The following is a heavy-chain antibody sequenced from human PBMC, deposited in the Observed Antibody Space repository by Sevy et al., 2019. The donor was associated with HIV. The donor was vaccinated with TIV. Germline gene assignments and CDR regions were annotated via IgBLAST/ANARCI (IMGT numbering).Heavy chain of an antibody. D-gene: IGHD2-2*01. J-gene: IGHJ4*02. V-gene: IGHV3-30*02. CDR1: GFTFSNYG. CDR3: AKDYRIYCSRTSCLFDY. CDR2: IRYDGSNS. Sequence: GGSLRLSCAASGFTFSNYGMPWARQAPGKGLEWVAFIRYDGSNSYSADSVKGRFTISRDNSKNTLYLQINSLRAEDTAVYYCAKDYRIYCSRTSCLFDYWGQGTLVTVSS.